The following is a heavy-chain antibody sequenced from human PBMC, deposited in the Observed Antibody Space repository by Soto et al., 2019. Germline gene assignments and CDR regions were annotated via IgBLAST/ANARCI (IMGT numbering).Heavy chain of an antibody. J-gene: IGHJ6*02. D-gene: IGHD6-6*01. V-gene: IGHV1-2*02. CDR3: ATTTTSLARLWGMDV. CDR1: GYTFTGYY. Sequence: ASVKVSCKASGYTFTGYYMHWVRQAPGQGLEWMGWINPNSGGTNYAQKFQGRVTMTRDTSISTAYMELSRLGSDDTAVYYFATTTTSLARLWGMDVWGQGTTVTVSS. CDR2: INPNSGGT.